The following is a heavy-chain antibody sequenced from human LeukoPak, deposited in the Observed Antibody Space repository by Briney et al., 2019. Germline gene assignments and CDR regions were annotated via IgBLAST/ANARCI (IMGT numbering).Heavy chain of an antibody. CDR3: TRRGADGWGFFDY. J-gene: IGHJ4*02. CDR2: VSETADRT. D-gene: IGHD5-24*01. Sequence: GGSLRLSCAASGFTFTTYSMNWVRQAPGKGLEWVSSVSETADRTFYADSVKGRFTISRDNSRNTLYLEMSSLRVEDTAVYYCTRRGADGWGFFDYWGQGILVTVSS. CDR1: GFTFTTYS. V-gene: IGHV3-23*01.